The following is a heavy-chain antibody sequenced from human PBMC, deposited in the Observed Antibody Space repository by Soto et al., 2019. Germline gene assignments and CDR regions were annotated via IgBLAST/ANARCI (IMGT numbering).Heavy chain of an antibody. CDR2: IYWDDDK. CDR3: ARALGSWGAYYFDY. D-gene: IGHD3-16*01. V-gene: IGHV2-5*02. Sequence: QITLKESGPTLVKPTQTLTLTCTFSGFSLNTYGVGVGWIRQPRGKALEWLALIYWDDDKHYSPSLKSRLTITKDTSKNQVVLTMTNMDPVDTVTYYCARALGSWGAYYFDYWRQGTLVTVSS. CDR1: GFSLNTYGVG. J-gene: IGHJ4*02.